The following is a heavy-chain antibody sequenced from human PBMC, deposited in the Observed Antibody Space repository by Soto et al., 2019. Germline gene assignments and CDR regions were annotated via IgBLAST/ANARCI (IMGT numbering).Heavy chain of an antibody. D-gene: IGHD7-27*01. CDR2: INPDSGGT. J-gene: IGHJ3*02. CDR1: GYTFSAYY. CDR3: ARGETGVDDAFDI. V-gene: IGHV1-2*04. Sequence: ASVKVSCKASGYTFSAYYMHWVRQAPGQGLEWMGWINPDSGGTNSAEKFQGWVTMTRDTSTRTVYMELTRLRSNDTAVYYCARGETGVDDAFDIWGQGTMVTV.